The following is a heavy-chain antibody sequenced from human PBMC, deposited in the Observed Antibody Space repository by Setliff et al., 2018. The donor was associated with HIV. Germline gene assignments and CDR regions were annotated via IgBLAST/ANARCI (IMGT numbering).Heavy chain of an antibody. Sequence: ASVKVSCKASGYTLTSYYIHWVRQAPGQGLEWMGIINPRNNTTSYAQKFQGRVTMTRDTSTSTVYMELSSLRSEDTAVYYCARDPGGSSSRYDYFDTWGQGTLVTVS. CDR1: GYTLTSYY. J-gene: IGHJ4*02. CDR2: INPRNNTT. D-gene: IGHD6-13*01. CDR3: ARDPGGSSSRYDYFDT. V-gene: IGHV1-46*01.